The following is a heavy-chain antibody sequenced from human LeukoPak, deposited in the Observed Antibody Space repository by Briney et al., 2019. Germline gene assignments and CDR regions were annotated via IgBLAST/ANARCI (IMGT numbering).Heavy chain of an antibody. CDR3: GKNRYSGSLSPFDI. CDR2: ISGGGGNT. V-gene: IGHV3-23*01. J-gene: IGHJ3*02. D-gene: IGHD1-26*01. Sequence: GGSLSLSCAASNFAFSSYAMSWVRQAPGKGLEWVSAISGGGGNTYYADSVKGRFTISRDNSKNTLYLQMNSLRAEDTAVYYCGKNRYSGSLSPFDIWGQGTMVTVSS. CDR1: NFAFSSYA.